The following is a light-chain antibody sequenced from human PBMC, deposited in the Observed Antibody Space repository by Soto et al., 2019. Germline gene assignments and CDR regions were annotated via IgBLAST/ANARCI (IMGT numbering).Light chain of an antibody. Sequence: EIVLTQSPATLSLSPGERATLSCRASQSVSSYLAWYQQKPGQAPRLLIYDASNRATGIPARFSGSGSGTDFTLTIGSLEPEDFAVYYGQQRSNWPPWTFGQGTKVEIK. CDR1: QSVSSY. CDR2: DAS. V-gene: IGKV3-11*01. CDR3: QQRSNWPPWT. J-gene: IGKJ1*01.